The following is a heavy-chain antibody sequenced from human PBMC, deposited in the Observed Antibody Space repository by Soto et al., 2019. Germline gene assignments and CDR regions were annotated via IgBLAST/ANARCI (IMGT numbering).Heavy chain of an antibody. D-gene: IGHD3-3*01. Sequence: QVQLQESGPGLVKPSGTLSLTCAVSSGSISSSNWWSWVRQPPGKGLEWIGEIYHSGSTNYNPSLKSRVTISVDKSKNQFSLKLSSVTAADTALYYCARVRSEATIFVNYFDYWGQGTLVTVSS. CDR2: IYHSGST. CDR3: ARVRSEATIFVNYFDY. J-gene: IGHJ4*02. V-gene: IGHV4-4*02. CDR1: SGSISSSNW.